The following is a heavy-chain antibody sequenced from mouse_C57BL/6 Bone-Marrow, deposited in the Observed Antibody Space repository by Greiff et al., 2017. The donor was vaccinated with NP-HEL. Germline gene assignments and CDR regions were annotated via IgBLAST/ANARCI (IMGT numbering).Heavy chain of an antibody. D-gene: IGHD1-1*01. CDR1: GYTFTSYW. CDR2: INPSSGYT. CDR3: ARRRFTTRYAMDY. V-gene: IGHV1-7*01. Sequence: QVHVKQSGAELAKPGASVKLSCKASGYTFTSYWMHWVKQRPGQGLEWIGYINPSSGYTKYNQKFKDKATLTADKSSSTAYMQLSSLTYEDSAVYYCARRRFTTRYAMDYWGQGTSVTVSS. J-gene: IGHJ4*01.